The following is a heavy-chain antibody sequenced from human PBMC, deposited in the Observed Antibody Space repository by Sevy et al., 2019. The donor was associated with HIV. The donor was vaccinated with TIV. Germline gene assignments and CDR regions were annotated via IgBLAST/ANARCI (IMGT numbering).Heavy chain of an antibody. J-gene: IGHJ6*02. Sequence: GSLRLSCAASGFSISDYYMSWIRQAPGKGLQWISYISSSGDTIYYAGSVKGRFTISRVNAKNSLYLQLNSLRAEDTAVYYCARDHEKDDELGDYYYYAMDVWGRGTTVTVSS. D-gene: IGHD3-16*01. CDR2: ISSSGDTI. V-gene: IGHV3-11*01. CDR1: GFSISDYY. CDR3: ARDHEKDDELGDYYYYAMDV.